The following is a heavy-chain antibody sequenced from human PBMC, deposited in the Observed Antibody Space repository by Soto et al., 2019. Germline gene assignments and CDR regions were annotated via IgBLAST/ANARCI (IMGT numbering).Heavy chain of an antibody. J-gene: IGHJ5*02. CDR1: VYTFTSYG. V-gene: IGHV1-18*01. D-gene: IGHD5-12*01. CDR2: ISAYNGNT. Sequence: ASVKVSCKASVYTFTSYGISWVRQAPGQGLEWMGWISAYNGNTNYAQKLQGRVTMTTDTSTSTAYMELRSLRSDDTAVYYCARGNVDIVATRVLDWFDPWGQGTLVTVSS. CDR3: ARGNVDIVATRVLDWFDP.